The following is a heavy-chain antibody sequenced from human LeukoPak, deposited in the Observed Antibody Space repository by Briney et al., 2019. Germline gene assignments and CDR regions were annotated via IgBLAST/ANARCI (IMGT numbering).Heavy chain of an antibody. CDR2: ISGNGGST. V-gene: IGHV3-64*01. CDR1: GFTFSSYA. CDR3: ARSGDYGYYMGV. J-gene: IGHJ6*03. Sequence: GGSLRLSCAASGFTFSSYAMHWVRQAPGKGLEYVSAISGNGGSTYYASSVKGRFTISRDNSKNTPYLQMGSLRAEDMAVYYCARSGDYGYYMGVWGKGTTVTVSS.